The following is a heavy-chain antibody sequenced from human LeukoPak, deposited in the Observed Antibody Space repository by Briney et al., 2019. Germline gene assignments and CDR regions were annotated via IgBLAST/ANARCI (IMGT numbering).Heavy chain of an antibody. CDR2: IYYSGST. V-gene: IGHV4-39*01. D-gene: IGHD2-21*02. CDR1: GFTVSSNY. CDR3: ARFIVVVTAIPGGFWFDP. Sequence: GSLRLSCAVSGFTVSSNYMSWVRQPAGKGLEWIGSIYYSGSTYYNPSLKSRVTISVDTSKNQFSLKLSSVTAADTAVYYCARFIVVVTAIPGGFWFDPWGQGTLVTVSS. J-gene: IGHJ5*02.